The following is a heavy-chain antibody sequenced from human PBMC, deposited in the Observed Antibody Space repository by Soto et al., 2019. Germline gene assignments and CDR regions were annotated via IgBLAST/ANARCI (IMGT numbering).Heavy chain of an antibody. J-gene: IGHJ4*02. CDR3: ARSSVTRDGYNLDY. V-gene: IGHV4-34*01. CDR2: INHSGST. CDR1: GGSFSGYY. Sequence: SETLSLTCAVYGGSFSGYYWSWIRQPPGKGLEWIGEINHSGSTNYNPSLKSRVTISVDTSKNQFSLKLSSVTAADTAVYYCARSSVTRDGYNLDYWGQGTLVTVSS. D-gene: IGHD4-17*01.